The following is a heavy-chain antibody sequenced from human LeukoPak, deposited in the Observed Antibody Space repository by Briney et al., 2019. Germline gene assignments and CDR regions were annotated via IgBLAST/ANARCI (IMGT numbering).Heavy chain of an antibody. CDR1: GYTFIGYY. D-gene: IGHD3-16*01. CDR3: AREGGLRN. J-gene: IGHJ4*02. CDR2: INPNSGGT. Sequence: ASVKVSCKASGYTFIGYYIYWVRQAPGQGLEWMGWINPNSGGTNYAQKFQGRVTMTRDTSISTAYKELSSLRSDDTAVYYCAREGGLRNWGQGTLVTVSS. V-gene: IGHV1-2*02.